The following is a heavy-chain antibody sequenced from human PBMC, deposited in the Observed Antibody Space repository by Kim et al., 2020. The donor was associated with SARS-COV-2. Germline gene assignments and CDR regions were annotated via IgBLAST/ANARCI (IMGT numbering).Heavy chain of an antibody. CDR3: AKTRDRWLVEPLDY. CDR2: IFYSGST. V-gene: IGHV4-39*01. J-gene: IGHJ4*02. CDR1: GGSISSSSYY. Sequence: SETLSLTCTVSGGSISSSSYYWGWIRQPPGKGLEWIGSIFYSGSTYYNPSLKSRVTISVDTSKNQFSLKLSSVTAADTAVYYCAKTRDRWLVEPLDYWGQGTLVTVSS. D-gene: IGHD6-19*01.